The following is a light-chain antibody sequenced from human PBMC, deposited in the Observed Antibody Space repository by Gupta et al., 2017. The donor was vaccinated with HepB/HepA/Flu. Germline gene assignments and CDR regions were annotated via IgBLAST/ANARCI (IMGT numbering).Light chain of an antibody. CDR3: SSYTSSSTLWV. CDR1: SSDVGGYNY. V-gene: IGLV2-14*03. J-gene: IGLJ3*02. Sequence: QSALTQPASVSGSPGQSITISCTGTSSDVGGYNYVSWYQPHPGKAPKLMIYDVSNRPSGVSNRFSGSKSGSTASLPISGLQTEDEADYYCSSYTSSSTLWVFGGGTKLTVL. CDR2: DVS.